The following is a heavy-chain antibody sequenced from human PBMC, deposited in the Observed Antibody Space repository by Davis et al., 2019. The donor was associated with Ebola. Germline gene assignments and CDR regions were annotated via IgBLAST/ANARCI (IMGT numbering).Heavy chain of an antibody. CDR1: GGSISSYY. D-gene: IGHD4-23*01. V-gene: IGHV4-59*12. CDR3: ARANHYGGNSAGWYFDL. CDR2: IYYSGST. Sequence: PSETLSLTCTVSGGSISSYYWSWIRQPPGKGLEWIGYIYYSGSTYYNPSLKSRVTISVDTSKNQFSLKLSSVTAADTAVYYCARANHYGGNSAGWYFDLWGRGTLVTVSS. J-gene: IGHJ2*01.